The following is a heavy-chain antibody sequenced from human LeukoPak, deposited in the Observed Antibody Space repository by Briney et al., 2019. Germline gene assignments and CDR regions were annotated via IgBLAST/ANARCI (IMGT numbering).Heavy chain of an antibody. CDR2: IKSDGSGT. V-gene: IGHV3-74*01. CDR1: GFTFSSYW. CDR3: AREFRKPSTGD. D-gene: IGHD1-14*01. Sequence: GGSLRLSCAASGFTFSSYWMHWVRQAPGKGLVWVSRIKSDGSGTTYADSVKGRFTISRDNAKNTLYLQMNSLRAEDTVVYFCAREFRKPSTGDWGQGTLVTVSS. J-gene: IGHJ4*02.